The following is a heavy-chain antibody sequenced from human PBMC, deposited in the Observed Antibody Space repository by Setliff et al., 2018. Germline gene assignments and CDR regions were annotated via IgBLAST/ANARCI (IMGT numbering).Heavy chain of an antibody. D-gene: IGHD6-6*01. Sequence: SETLSLTCTVSGGSISSYYWSWIRQPPGKGLEWIGEINHRGSTNYNPSLKSRVTISIDTSRDQFSLKLISMIAADTAVYYCARGRNIAARLFDPGGQGTLVTVSS. V-gene: IGHV4-34*01. CDR2: INHRGST. CDR3: ARGRNIAARLFDP. J-gene: IGHJ5*02. CDR1: GGSISSYY.